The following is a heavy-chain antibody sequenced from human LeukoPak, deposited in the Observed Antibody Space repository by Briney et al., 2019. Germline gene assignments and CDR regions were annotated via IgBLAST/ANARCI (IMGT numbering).Heavy chain of an antibody. CDR3: ARGGYDSSGYYWAIDY. Sequence: ASVKVSCKASGYTFTSYAMHWVRQAPGQRLEWMGWINAGNGNTKYSQKFQGRVTITRDTSASTAYMELSSLRSEDTAVYYCARGGYDSSGYYWAIDYWGQGTLVTVSS. CDR1: GYTFTSYA. CDR2: INAGNGNT. J-gene: IGHJ4*02. D-gene: IGHD3-22*01. V-gene: IGHV1-3*01.